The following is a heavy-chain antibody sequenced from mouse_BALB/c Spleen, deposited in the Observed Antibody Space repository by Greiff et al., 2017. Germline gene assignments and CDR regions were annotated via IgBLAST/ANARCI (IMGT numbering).Heavy chain of an antibody. CDR1: GYTFSSYW. D-gene: IGHD2-1*01. CDR3: ARRVGNFYYFDY. V-gene: IGHV1-9*01. Sequence: VKLQESGAELMKPGASVKISCKATGYTFSSYWIEWVKQRPGHGLEWIGEILPGSGSTNYNEKFKGKATFTADTSSNTAYMQLSSLTSEDSAVYYCARRVGNFYYFDYWGQGTTLTVSS. CDR2: ILPGSGST. J-gene: IGHJ2*01.